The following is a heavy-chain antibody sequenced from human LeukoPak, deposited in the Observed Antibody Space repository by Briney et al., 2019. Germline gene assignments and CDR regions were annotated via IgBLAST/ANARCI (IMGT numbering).Heavy chain of an antibody. CDR1: GDSVSSKSAT. J-gene: IGHJ3*02. D-gene: IGHD6-13*01. Sequence: SQTLSLTCGISGDSVSSKSATWNWIRQSPSRGLEWLGRTYYRSKWYADYAVSVISRITINADTSKNQFSLQLNSVTPEDTAVYYCARVSNSFTSFDAFDIWGQGTVVTVSS. CDR2: TYYRSKWYA. CDR3: ARVSNSFTSFDAFDI. V-gene: IGHV6-1*01.